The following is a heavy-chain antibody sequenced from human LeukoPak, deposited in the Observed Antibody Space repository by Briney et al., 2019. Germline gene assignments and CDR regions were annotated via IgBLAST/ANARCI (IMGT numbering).Heavy chain of an antibody. D-gene: IGHD5-18*01. Sequence: SVKVSFKASGGTFRSYAISWVRQAPGQGLEWMGGIIPIFGTANYAQKFQGRATITADESTSTAYMELSSLRSEDTAVYYCARDQGYRYGYGDFDYWGQGTLVTVSS. CDR1: GGTFRSYA. CDR3: ARDQGYRYGYGDFDY. CDR2: IIPIFGTA. V-gene: IGHV1-69*13. J-gene: IGHJ4*02.